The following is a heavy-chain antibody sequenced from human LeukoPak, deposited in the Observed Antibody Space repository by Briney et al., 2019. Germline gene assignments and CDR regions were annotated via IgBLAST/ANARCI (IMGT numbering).Heavy chain of an antibody. D-gene: IGHD6-13*01. CDR1: GGSISTYY. Sequence: SETLSLTCTVSGGSISTYYWSWIRQPPGKGLEWIGYISNGGITTYNPSLKSRVTISVDSSKSQFSLKLNSVTAADTAVYYCARSGGYSSSWSLWGQGTLVTVSS. CDR2: ISNGGIT. V-gene: IGHV4-59*01. J-gene: IGHJ4*02. CDR3: ARSGGYSSSWSL.